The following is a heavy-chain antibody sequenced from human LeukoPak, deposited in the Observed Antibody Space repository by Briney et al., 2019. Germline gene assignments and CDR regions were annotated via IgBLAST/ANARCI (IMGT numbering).Heavy chain of an antibody. CDR3: ASWAAGATRLYFDY. J-gene: IGHJ4*02. CDR2: INHSGST. CDR1: GGSFSGYY. V-gene: IGHV4-34*01. Sequence: PSETLSLTCAVYGGSFSGYYWSWIRQPPGKGLEWIGEINHSGSTNYNPSLKSRVTISVDTSKNQFSLKLSSVTAADTVVYYCASWAAGATRLYFDYWGQGTLVTVSS. D-gene: IGHD6-13*01.